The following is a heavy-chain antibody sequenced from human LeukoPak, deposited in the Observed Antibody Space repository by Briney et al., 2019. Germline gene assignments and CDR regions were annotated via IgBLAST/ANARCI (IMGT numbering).Heavy chain of an antibody. V-gene: IGHV3-21*01. J-gene: IGHJ4*02. CDR1: GFTFSSYS. CDR3: ARDDYGDFYFDY. Sequence: GGSLRLSCAASGFTFSSYSMNWVRQAPGKGLEWVSSISSSSSYIYYADSVKGRFTIPRDNAKNSLYLQMNSLRAEDTAVYYCARDDYGDFYFDYWGQGTLVTASS. D-gene: IGHD4-17*01. CDR2: ISSSSSYI.